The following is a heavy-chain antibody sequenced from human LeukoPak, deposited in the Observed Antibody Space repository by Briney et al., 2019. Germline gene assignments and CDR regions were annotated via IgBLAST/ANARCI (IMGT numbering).Heavy chain of an antibody. CDR2: ISSSGSTI. J-gene: IGHJ6*03. Sequence: GGSLRLSCAASGFTFSSYSMNWVRQAPGKGLEWVSYISSSGSTIYYADSVKGRFTISRDNAKNSLYLQMNSLRAEDTAVYYCARDTNGSGSYRFYYMDVWGKGTTVTISS. CDR3: ARDTNGSGSYRFYYMDV. D-gene: IGHD3-10*01. CDR1: GFTFSSYS. V-gene: IGHV3-48*04.